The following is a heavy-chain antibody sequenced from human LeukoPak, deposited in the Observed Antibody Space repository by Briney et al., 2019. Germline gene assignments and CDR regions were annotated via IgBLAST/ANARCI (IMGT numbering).Heavy chain of an antibody. CDR3: AREVKGYCGGDCYPGPFDY. J-gene: IGHJ4*02. V-gene: IGHV4-4*07. CDR2: IYTSGST. Sequence: SETLSLTCTVSGGPISSYYWSWIRQPAGKGLEWIGRIYTSGSTNYNPSLKSRVTMSVDTSKNQFSLKLSSVTAADTAVYYCAREVKGYCGGDCYPGPFDYWGQGTLVTVSS. CDR1: GGPISSYY. D-gene: IGHD2-21*01.